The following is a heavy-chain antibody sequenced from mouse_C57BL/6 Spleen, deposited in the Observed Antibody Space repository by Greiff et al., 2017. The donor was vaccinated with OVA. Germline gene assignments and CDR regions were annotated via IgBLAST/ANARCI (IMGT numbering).Heavy chain of an antibody. CDR1: GYTFTSYW. Sequence: VKLKQPGAELVKPGASVKLSCKASGYTFTSYWMHWVKQRPGRGLEWIGRIDPNSGGTKYNEKFKSKATLTVDKPSSTAYMQLSSLTSEDSAVYYCARRWDWYFDVWGTGTTVTVSS. CDR2: IDPNSGGT. CDR3: ARRWDWYFDV. J-gene: IGHJ1*03. D-gene: IGHD4-1*01. V-gene: IGHV1-72*01.